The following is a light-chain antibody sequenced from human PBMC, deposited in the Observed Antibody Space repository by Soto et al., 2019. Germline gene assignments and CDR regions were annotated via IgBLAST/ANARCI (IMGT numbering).Light chain of an antibody. Sequence: EIVMTQSPATLSVSPGERATLSCRASQSVSSNLAWYQQKPGQAPRLLIYGASTRATGIPARFSGSGSGTEFTLTISSLQSEDFAVYYCQQYNNWHLYTFGQGTKLESK. CDR2: GAS. CDR1: QSVSSN. CDR3: QQYNNWHLYT. V-gene: IGKV3-15*01. J-gene: IGKJ2*01.